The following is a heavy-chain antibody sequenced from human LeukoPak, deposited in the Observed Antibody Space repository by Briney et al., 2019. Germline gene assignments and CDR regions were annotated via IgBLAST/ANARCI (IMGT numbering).Heavy chain of an antibody. J-gene: IGHJ4*02. CDR2: ISSSSSTI. D-gene: IGHD3-3*01. CDR3: ARDQYDTWSRRGNFDS. Sequence: GGSLRLSCAASGFTFSSYTMNWVRQTPGKGLEWVSYISSSSSTIYYADSVKGRFAVSRDNAKNSLYLQMNSLRAEDAAVYYCARDQYDTWSRRGNFDSWGQGTLVIVSS. V-gene: IGHV3-48*01. CDR1: GFTFSSYT.